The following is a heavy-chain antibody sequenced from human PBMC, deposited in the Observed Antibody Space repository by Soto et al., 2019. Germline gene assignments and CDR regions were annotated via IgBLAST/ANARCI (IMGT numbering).Heavy chain of an antibody. CDR3: ARGRTEAAAGTLIWYFDL. J-gene: IGHJ2*01. Sequence: QVQLVQSGAEVKKPGSSVKVSCKASGGTFSSYTISWVRQAPGQGLEWMGRIIPILGIANYAQKFQGRVTITADKSTSTAYMELSSLRSEDTAVYYCARGRTEAAAGTLIWYFDLWGRGTLVTVSS. CDR1: GGTFSSYT. D-gene: IGHD6-13*01. CDR2: IIPILGIA. V-gene: IGHV1-69*02.